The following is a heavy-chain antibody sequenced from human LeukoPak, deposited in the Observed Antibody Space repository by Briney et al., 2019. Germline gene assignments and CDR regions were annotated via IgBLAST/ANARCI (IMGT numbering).Heavy chain of an antibody. CDR3: ARSDEDCSSTSCYGGGSSSSYGDYYYGMDV. D-gene: IGHD2-2*01. CDR1: GGTFSSYT. V-gene: IGHV1-69*02. J-gene: IGHJ6*02. Sequence: SVKVSCKASGGTFSSYTISWVRQAPGQGLEWMGRIIPILGIANYAQKFQGRVTLTADKSTSTAYMELSSLRSEDTAVYYCARSDEDCSSTSCYGGGSSSSYGDYYYGMDVWGQGTTVTVSS. CDR2: IIPILGIA.